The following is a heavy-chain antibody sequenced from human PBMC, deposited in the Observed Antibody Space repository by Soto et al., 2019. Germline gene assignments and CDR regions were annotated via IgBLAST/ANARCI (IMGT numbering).Heavy chain of an antibody. CDR1: GGSISSSSYY. D-gene: IGHD3-16*01. CDR2: IYYSGST. CDR3: ARFGDYFDY. J-gene: IGHJ4*02. V-gene: IGHV4-39*01. Sequence: SETLSLTCTVSGGSISSSSYYWGWIRQPPGKGLEWIGSIYYSGSTYYNPSLKSRVTISVDTSKNQFSLKLSSVTAADTAVYYCARFGDYFDYSGQATFVTVSS.